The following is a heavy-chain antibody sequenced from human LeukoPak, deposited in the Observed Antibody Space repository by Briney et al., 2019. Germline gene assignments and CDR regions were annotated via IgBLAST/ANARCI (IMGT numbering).Heavy chain of an antibody. D-gene: IGHD5-12*01. V-gene: IGHV3-66*01. Sequence: GGSLRLSCEASGFSFSSAWMNWVRQAPGKGLEWVSVIYTGGSTYYADSVKGRFIISRDNSKNTLYLQMNSLRAEDTAVYYCARGGYDDGGNYFDFWGQGTLVTVSS. CDR1: GFSFSSAW. CDR2: IYTGGST. CDR3: ARGGYDDGGNYFDF. J-gene: IGHJ4*02.